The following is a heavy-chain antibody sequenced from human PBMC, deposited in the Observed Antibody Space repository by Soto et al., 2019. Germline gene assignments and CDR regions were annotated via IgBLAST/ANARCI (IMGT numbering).Heavy chain of an antibody. J-gene: IGHJ4*02. CDR1: GGSFSGYY. D-gene: IGHD3-10*01. V-gene: IGHV4-34*01. CDR3: ARGRGRGVKYYFDY. CDR2: INHSGST. Sequence: SETLSLTCAVYGGSFSGYYWSWIRQPPGKGLEWIGEINHSGSTNYNPSLKRRVTISVDTSKNQFSLKLSSVTAADTAVYYCARGRGRGVKYYFDYWGQGTLVTVSS.